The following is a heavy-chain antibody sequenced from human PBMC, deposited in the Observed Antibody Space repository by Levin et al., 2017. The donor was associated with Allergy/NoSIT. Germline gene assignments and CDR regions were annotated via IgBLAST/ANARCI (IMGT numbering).Heavy chain of an antibody. V-gene: IGHV3-30*03. J-gene: IGHJ3*02. CDR3: VEVTERSGYAFDI. Sequence: GESLKISCAASGFTFSSYGMHWVRQAPGKGLEWVAVISYDGSNKYYADSVKGRFTISRDNSKNTLYLQMNSLRAEDTAVYYCVEVTERSGYAFDIWGQGTMVTVSS. CDR2: ISYDGSNK. D-gene: IGHD3-10*01. CDR1: GFTFSSYG.